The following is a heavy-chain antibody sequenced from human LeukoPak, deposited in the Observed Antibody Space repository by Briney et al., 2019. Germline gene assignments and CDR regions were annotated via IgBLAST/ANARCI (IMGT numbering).Heavy chain of an antibody. CDR2: IYYSGST. V-gene: IGHV4-59*12. CDR3: ARDKWEPRYAFDI. Sequence: SETLSLTCTVSGGSISSYYWSWIRQPPGKGLEWIGHIYYSGSTNYNPSLKSRVTISVDTSKTQFSLKLSSVTAADTAVYYCARDKWEPRYAFDIWGQGTMVTVSS. J-gene: IGHJ3*02. CDR1: GGSISSYY. D-gene: IGHD1-26*01.